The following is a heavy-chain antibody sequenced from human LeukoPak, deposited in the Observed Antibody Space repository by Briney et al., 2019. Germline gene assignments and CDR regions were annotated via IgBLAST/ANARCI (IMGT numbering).Heavy chain of an antibody. CDR1: GFTFSHAW. CDR2: IKSKADGGTT. J-gene: IGHJ4*02. Sequence: GGSLRLSCAASGFTFSHAWMSWVRQAPGKGLEWVGRIKSKADGGTTDYAAPVKGRFTISRDDSKDTAYLQMNSLEAEDTAVYYCTTPTTKKAGDYWGQGTLVTVSS. V-gene: IGHV3-15*01. CDR3: TTPTTKKAGDY. D-gene: IGHD1-26*01.